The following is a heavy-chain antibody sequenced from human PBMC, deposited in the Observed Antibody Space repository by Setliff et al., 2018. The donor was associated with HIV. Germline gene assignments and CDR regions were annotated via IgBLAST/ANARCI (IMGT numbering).Heavy chain of an antibody. V-gene: IGHV4-59*11. CDR1: GGSTNSHS. CDR2: ISHTGST. CDR3: ARAKVIATRSYLRYSYYVDV. D-gene: IGHD2-15*01. J-gene: IGHJ6*03. Sequence: SETLSLTCTFSGGSTNSHSWTWIRKPPGKALEWIGYISHTGSTNYTPSLKGRVAISIDASQNQFSLNLSSVNAADTAVYYCARAKVIATRSYLRYSYYVDVWGNGTTVTVSS.